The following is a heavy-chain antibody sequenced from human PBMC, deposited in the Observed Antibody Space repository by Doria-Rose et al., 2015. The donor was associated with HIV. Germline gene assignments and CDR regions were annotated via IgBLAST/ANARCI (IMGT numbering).Heavy chain of an antibody. CDR2: TYYTGTS. Sequence: LSLTCSVSGASVSSRGYYWNWIRQVPGKGLESLGYTYYTGTSDYSPSLMSRLNIAVDTSKNQFSRELSFVTVADTAVYYCARMGSYRELDYWGQGALVIVSA. CDR3: ARMGSYRELDY. V-gene: IGHV4-31*03. D-gene: IGHD3-3*01. J-gene: IGHJ4*02. CDR1: GASVSSRGYY.